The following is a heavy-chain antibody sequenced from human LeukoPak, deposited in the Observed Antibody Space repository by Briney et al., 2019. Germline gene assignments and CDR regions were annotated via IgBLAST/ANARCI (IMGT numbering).Heavy chain of an antibody. CDR2: IYYSGST. Sequence: PSETLSLTCTVSGGSISSYYWSWIRQPPGKGLEWIGYIYYSGSTNYNPSLKSRVTISVDTSKNQFSLKLSSVTAADTAVYYCARALGKITIFGVVTLYYMDVWGKGTTVTVSS. D-gene: IGHD3-3*01. J-gene: IGHJ6*03. CDR1: GGSISSYY. V-gene: IGHV4-59*01. CDR3: ARALGKITIFGVVTLYYMDV.